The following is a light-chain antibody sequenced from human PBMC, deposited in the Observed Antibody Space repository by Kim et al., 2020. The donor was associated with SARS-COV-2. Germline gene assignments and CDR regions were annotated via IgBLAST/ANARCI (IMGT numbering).Light chain of an antibody. J-gene: IGLJ3*02. CDR3: AVWDDSLNGRM. CDR2: YDD. CDR1: NSNIGNNA. V-gene: IGLV1-36*01. Sequence: QRGTISGSGSNSNIGNNAVNWYQQLPGKAPKLLIYYDDVLPSGVSDRFSGSKSGTSASLAISGLQSEDEADYYCAVWDDSLNGRMFGGGTQLTVL.